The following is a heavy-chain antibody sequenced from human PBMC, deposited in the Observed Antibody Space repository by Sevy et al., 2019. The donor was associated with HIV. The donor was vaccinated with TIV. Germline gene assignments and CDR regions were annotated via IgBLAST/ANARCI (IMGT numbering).Heavy chain of an antibody. Sequence: ASVKVSCKASGYTFSVYDINWVRQVTGQGLEWMGWLNPSRSNTGYAENFQGRVTFTMDSSTSTGYMEMRSLGSEVTAVYYCARAAAGAYDAFDIWGQGTLVTVSS. V-gene: IGHV1-8*03. D-gene: IGHD6-13*01. CDR1: GYTFSVYD. CDR3: ARAAAGAYDAFDI. CDR2: LNPSRSNT. J-gene: IGHJ3*02.